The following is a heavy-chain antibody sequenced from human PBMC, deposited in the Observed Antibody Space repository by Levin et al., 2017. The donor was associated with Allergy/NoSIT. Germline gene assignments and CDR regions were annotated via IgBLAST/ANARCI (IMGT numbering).Heavy chain of an antibody. Sequence: SETLSLTCAVYGGSFSGYYWSWIRQPPGKGLEWIGEINHSGSTNYNPSLKSRVTISVDTSKNQFSLKLSSVTAADTAVYYCARGRGRITMVRGVMGLDYWGQGTLVTVSS. CDR3: ARGRGRITMVRGVMGLDY. D-gene: IGHD3-10*01. V-gene: IGHV4-34*01. J-gene: IGHJ4*02. CDR2: INHSGST. CDR1: GGSFSGYY.